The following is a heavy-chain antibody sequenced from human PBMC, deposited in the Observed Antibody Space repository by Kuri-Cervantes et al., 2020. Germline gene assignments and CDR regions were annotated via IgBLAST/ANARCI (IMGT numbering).Heavy chain of an antibody. CDR1: GGSFSGYH. CDR3: ARTLPLYCTNGVCYFDY. CDR2: INHSGST. D-gene: IGHD2-8*01. V-gene: IGHV4-34*01. Sequence: SETLSLTCAVYGGSFSGYHWSWIRQPPGKGLEWIGEINHSGSTNYNPSLKSRVTMSVDTSKNQFSLKLSSVTAADTAVYYCARTLPLYCTNGVCYFDYWGQGTLVTVSS. J-gene: IGHJ4*02.